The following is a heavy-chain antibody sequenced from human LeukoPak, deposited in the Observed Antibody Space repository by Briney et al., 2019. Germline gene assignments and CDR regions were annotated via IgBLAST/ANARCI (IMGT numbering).Heavy chain of an antibody. CDR2: IIPVFGTA. V-gene: IGHV1-69*06. J-gene: IGHJ4*02. Sequence: GASVKVSCKASGGTFSSYAISWVRQAPGQGLEWMGRIIPVFGTANYAQKFQGRVTITADTSTDTAYMELSSLRSEDTAVYYCATDREIDPRGVDYWGQGTLVTVSS. CDR1: GGTFSSYA. CDR3: ATDREIDPRGVDY. D-gene: IGHD2/OR15-2a*01.